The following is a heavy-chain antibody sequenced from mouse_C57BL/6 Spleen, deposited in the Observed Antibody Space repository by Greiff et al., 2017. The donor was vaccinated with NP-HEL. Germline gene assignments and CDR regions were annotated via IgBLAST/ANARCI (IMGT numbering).Heavy chain of an antibody. CDR1: GFSLTSYG. D-gene: IGHD2-1*01. CDR2: IWSGGST. Sequence: QVQLQQSGPGLVQPSQSLSISCTVSGFSLTSYGVHWVRQSPGKGLEWLGVIWSGGSTDYNAAFISRLSISKDNSKSQVFFKMNSLQADDTAIYYCARQSTMGAWFAYWGQGTLVTVSA. V-gene: IGHV2-2*01. J-gene: IGHJ3*01. CDR3: ARQSTMGAWFAY.